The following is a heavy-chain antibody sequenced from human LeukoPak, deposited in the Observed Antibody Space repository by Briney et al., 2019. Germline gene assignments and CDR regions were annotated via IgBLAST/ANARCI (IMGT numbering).Heavy chain of an antibody. J-gene: IGHJ4*02. Sequence: SETLSLTCAVYGGSFSGYYWSWIRQPPGKGLEWIGEINHSGSTNYNPSLKSRVTISVDTSKNQFSLKLSSVTAADTAVYCCARLAFRVGDGYRAGDRNFDYWGQGTLVTVSS. CDR2: INHSGST. CDR1: GGSFSGYY. V-gene: IGHV4-34*01. CDR3: ARLAFRVGDGYRAGDRNFDY. D-gene: IGHD5-24*01.